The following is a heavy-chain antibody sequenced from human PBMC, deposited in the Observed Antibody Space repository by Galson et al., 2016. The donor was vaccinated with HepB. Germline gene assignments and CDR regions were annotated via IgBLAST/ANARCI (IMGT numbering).Heavy chain of an antibody. J-gene: IGHJ6*02. V-gene: IGHV3-11*06. Sequence: SLRLSCAASGFSFSNYYMTWIRKAPGKGLEWISYISSTSTYTNYADSVKGRFTISRDNVKNSLYLQMNSLRAEDTAVYYCARDREVPSWSVFSFDSSYYGMDVWGQGTTVTVSS. D-gene: IGHD3-3*01. CDR2: ISSTSTYT. CDR3: ARDREVPSWSVFSFDSSYYGMDV. CDR1: GFSFSNYY.